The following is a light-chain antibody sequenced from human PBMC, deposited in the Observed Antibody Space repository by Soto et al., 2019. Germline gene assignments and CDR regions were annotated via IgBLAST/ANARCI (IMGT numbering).Light chain of an antibody. Sequence: QSALTQPASVSGSPGQSITISCTGTSSDIGSHNFVSWHQQHPGKAPKFIIYGVSNRPSGVSNRFSGSKSGNTASLTISGLQAVDEADYYCSSYTSTYIWVFGGGTQLTVL. CDR2: GVS. CDR3: SSYTSTYIWV. J-gene: IGLJ3*02. CDR1: SSDIGSHNF. V-gene: IGLV2-14*01.